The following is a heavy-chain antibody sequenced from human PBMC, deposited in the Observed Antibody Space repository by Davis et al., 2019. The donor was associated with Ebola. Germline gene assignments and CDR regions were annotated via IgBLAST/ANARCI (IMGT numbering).Heavy chain of an antibody. V-gene: IGHV4-39*01. CDR1: GGSISSSSYY. CDR2: IYYSGIT. Sequence: MPSETLSLTCTVSGGSISSSSYYWGWIRQPPGKGLEWIGSIYYSGITYYNPSLKSRVTISVDTSKNQFSLKLSSVTAADTAVYYCARLLVAAVVDYWGQGTLVTVSS. D-gene: IGHD6-13*01. CDR3: ARLLVAAVVDY. J-gene: IGHJ4*02.